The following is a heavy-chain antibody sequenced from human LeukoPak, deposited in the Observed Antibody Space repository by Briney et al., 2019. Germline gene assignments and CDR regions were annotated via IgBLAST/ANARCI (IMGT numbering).Heavy chain of an antibody. CDR1: GFTFSSYG. Sequence: GGSLRLSCAASGFTFSSYGMHWVRQAPGKGLEWVAVIWYDGSNKYYADSVKGRFTISRDNSKNTLYLQMNSLRAEDTAVYYCARGERCTNGVCPPDYYYYGMDVWGQGTTVTVSS. CDR2: IWYDGSNK. J-gene: IGHJ6*02. V-gene: IGHV3-33*01. CDR3: ARGERCTNGVCPPDYYYYGMDV. D-gene: IGHD2-8*01.